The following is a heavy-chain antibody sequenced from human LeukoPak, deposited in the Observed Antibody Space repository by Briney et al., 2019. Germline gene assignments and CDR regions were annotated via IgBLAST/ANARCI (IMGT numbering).Heavy chain of an antibody. J-gene: IGHJ5*02. CDR2: IYHTGST. Sequence: SETLSLTCTVSRYSITSGYNWGWIRQPPGKGLEWIGSIYHTGSTYYNPSLKSRVTISVDTSKNQFSLKLTSVTAADTAVYYCARGVIPLGWFDPWGQGTLVTVSS. V-gene: IGHV4-38-2*02. D-gene: IGHD2/OR15-2a*01. CDR1: RYSITSGYN. CDR3: ARGVIPLGWFDP.